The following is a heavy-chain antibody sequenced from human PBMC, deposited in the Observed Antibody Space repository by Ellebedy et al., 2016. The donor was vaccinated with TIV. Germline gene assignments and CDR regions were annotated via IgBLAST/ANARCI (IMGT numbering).Heavy chain of an antibody. CDR3: ARHALVFDIEPYKWFAP. Sequence: SETLSLTCTVSGASISGSTYYWGWIRQPPGKGLEWIGSIYYTGTTYFNPSLKSRVTISVDTSMNQFSLKVNSVTAADTAVFYCARHALVFDIEPYKWFAPWGQGTRVTVSS. V-gene: IGHV4-39*01. J-gene: IGHJ5*02. D-gene: IGHD2-21*01. CDR1: GASISGSTYY. CDR2: IYYTGTT.